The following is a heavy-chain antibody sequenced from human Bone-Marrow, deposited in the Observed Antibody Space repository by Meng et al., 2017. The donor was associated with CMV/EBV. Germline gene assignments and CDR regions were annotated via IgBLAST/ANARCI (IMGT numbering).Heavy chain of an antibody. CDR2: IYWNDDK. CDR3: AHRPTGYSSSWYGGYYYYYYGMDV. J-gene: IGHJ6*02. V-gene: IGHV2-5*01. D-gene: IGHD6-13*01. CDR1: GFSLSTSGVG. Sequence: SGPTLVKPTQTLTLTCTFSGFSLSTSGVGVGWIRQPPGKALEWLALIYWNDDKRYSPSLKSSLTITKDTSKNQVVLTMTNMDPVDTATYYCAHRPTGYSSSWYGGYYYYYYGMDVWGQGTTVTVSS.